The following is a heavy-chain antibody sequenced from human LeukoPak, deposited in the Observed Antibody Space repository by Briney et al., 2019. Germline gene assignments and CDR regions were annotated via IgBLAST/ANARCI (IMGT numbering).Heavy chain of an antibody. D-gene: IGHD3-22*01. V-gene: IGHV3-30-3*01. CDR1: GFTFSSYA. Sequence: GGSLRLSCAASGFTFSSYAMHWVRQAPGKGLEWVAVISYDGSNKYYADPVKGRFTISRDNSKNTLYLQMNSLRAEDTAVYYCVTDGGPNYYDTFDYWGQGTLVTVSS. CDR2: ISYDGSNK. CDR3: VTDGGPNYYDTFDY. J-gene: IGHJ4*02.